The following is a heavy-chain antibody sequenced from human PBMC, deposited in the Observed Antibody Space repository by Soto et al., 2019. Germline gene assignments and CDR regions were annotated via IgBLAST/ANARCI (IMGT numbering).Heavy chain of an antibody. Sequence: GGSLRLSCAASGFTFSSYGMHWVRQAPGKGLEWVAVIWYDGSNKYYADSVKGRFTISRDNSKNTLYLQMNSLRAEDTAVYYCARDTAAGTDYYYYYGMDVWGQGTMVTVSS. J-gene: IGHJ6*02. CDR1: GFTFSSYG. CDR2: IWYDGSNK. D-gene: IGHD6-13*01. CDR3: ARDTAAGTDYYYYYGMDV. V-gene: IGHV3-33*01.